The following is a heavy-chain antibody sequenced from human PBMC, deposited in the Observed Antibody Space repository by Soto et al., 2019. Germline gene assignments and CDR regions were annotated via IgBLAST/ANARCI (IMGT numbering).Heavy chain of an antibody. CDR2: ISAYNGNT. V-gene: IGHV1-18*04. CDR1: GYTLTSYG. CDR3: ASPKSSVGDYYGMDV. Sequence: QVQLVQSGAEVKKPGASVKVSCKASGYTLTSYGFSWVRQAPGQGLEWMGWISAYNGNTNYAQKLQGRFTMTRDTSTNTAYMELRSLRSDDTAVYYCASPKSSVGDYYGMDVWGQGTTVTVSS. D-gene: IGHD3-16*01. J-gene: IGHJ6*02.